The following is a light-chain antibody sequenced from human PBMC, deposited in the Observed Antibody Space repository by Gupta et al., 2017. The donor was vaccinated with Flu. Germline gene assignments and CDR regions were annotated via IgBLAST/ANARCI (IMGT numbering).Light chain of an antibody. Sequence: GVLYLSPGDVPTLCGGASQIVESNYLAWYQQRPGQGPRLRISGSSSRASGVPDRFSGSGCGTEFTLTINRLEREDFAVYYCQQEHRSPRTFGQGTKVEIK. CDR2: GSS. V-gene: IGKV3-20*01. CDR3: QQEHRSPRT. J-gene: IGKJ1*01. CDR1: QIVESNY.